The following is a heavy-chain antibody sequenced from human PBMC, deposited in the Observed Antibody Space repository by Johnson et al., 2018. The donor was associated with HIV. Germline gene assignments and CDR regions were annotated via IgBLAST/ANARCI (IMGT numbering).Heavy chain of an antibody. J-gene: IGHJ3*02. D-gene: IGHD1-1*01. V-gene: IGHV3-30*02. CDR1: GFSFSSYG. CDR2: IWYDGRNK. Sequence: QVQLVESGGGVVQPGGSLTLSCAASGFSFSSYGIHWVRQAPGKGLEWVAVIWYDGRNKNYADSVKGRFTISRDNSKNTLFRQMNSLRPEDTAVYYCATVGRTTATAQSAFHMWGQGTLVTVSS. CDR3: ATVGRTTATAQSAFHM.